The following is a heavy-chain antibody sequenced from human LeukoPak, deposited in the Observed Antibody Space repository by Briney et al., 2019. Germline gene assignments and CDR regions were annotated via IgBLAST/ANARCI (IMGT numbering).Heavy chain of an antibody. CDR2: IYYSGST. V-gene: IGHV4-30-4*01. Sequence: SSETLSLTCTVSGGSISSGDFYWRWIRQPPGKGLEWIGYIYYSGSTYSNPSLKSRLTISVDTSKNQFSLKLTSVTATDTAVYYCARGEYFYGSGNYYRFDYWGQGTLVTVSS. CDR1: GGSISSGDFY. CDR3: ARGEYFYGSGNYYRFDY. D-gene: IGHD3-10*01. J-gene: IGHJ4*02.